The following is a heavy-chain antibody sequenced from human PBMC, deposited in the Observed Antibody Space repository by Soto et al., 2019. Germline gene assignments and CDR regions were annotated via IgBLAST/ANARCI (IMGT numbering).Heavy chain of an antibody. J-gene: IGHJ6*02. CDR2: LIHVFGSP. Sequence: QVQLVQSGAEVKKPGSSVTVSCKTSGGTFRKDAINWVRQAPGQGLEWMGLLIHVFGSPIYAQKFQGRIRITEDESTSTAFMDLSSPRYEDTAVYYWTRVLGSTFEPGETRCSARDVWGQGNTVSVSS. CDR3: TRVLGSTFEPGETRCSARDV. V-gene: IGHV1-69*01. D-gene: IGHD2-2*01. CDR1: GGTFRKDA.